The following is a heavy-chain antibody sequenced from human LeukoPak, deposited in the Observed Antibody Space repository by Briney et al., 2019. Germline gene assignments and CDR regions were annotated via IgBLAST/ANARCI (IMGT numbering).Heavy chain of an antibody. CDR1: GFTFSSYA. Sequence: GGSLRLSFAASGFTFSSYAMSWVRQAPGKGLEWVSTISATGGSIYYADSVRGRLTISRDNSKNTVYLQMNSLRAEDTAVHYCVKGISTYSSTSYWHFDLWGRGTLVTVSS. CDR3: VKGISTYSSTSYWHFDL. V-gene: IGHV3-23*01. CDR2: ISATGGSI. D-gene: IGHD6-13*01. J-gene: IGHJ2*01.